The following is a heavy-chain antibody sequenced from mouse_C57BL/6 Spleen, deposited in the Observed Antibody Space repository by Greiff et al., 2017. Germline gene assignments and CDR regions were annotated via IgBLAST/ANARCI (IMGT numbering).Heavy chain of an antibody. D-gene: IGHD3-2*02. Sequence: EVMLVESGEGLVKPGGSLKLSCAASGFTFSSYAMSWVRQTPEKRLEWVAYISSGGDYIYYADTVKGRFTISRDNARNTLYLQMSSLKSEDTAMYYCTRDSSGYELAYWGQGTLVTVSA. V-gene: IGHV5-9-1*02. CDR1: GFTFSSYA. J-gene: IGHJ3*01. CDR3: TRDSSGYELAY. CDR2: ISSGGDYI.